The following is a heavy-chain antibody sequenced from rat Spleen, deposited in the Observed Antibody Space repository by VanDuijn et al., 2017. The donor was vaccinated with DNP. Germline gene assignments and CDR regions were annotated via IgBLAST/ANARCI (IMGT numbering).Heavy chain of an antibody. CDR1: GFTFNNFW. J-gene: IGHJ4*01. Sequence: EVQLVESGGDLVQPGRSLKLSCVASGFTFNNFWMTWIRQVPGKGLEWVASITISGGSTYYPDSVKGRFTISRDNAKNTLYLQMNSLRSEDTATYYCARDEGSYYYAMDAWGQGTSVTVSS. CDR2: ITISGGST. CDR3: ARDEGSYYYAMDA. V-gene: IGHV5-31*01. D-gene: IGHD1-11*01.